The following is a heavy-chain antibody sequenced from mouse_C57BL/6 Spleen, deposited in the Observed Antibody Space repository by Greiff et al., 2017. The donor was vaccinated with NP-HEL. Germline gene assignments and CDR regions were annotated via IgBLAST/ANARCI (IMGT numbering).Heavy chain of an antibody. D-gene: IGHD1-3*01. V-gene: IGHV3-8*01. CDR2: ISYSGST. Sequence: VQLKESGPGLAKPSQTLSLTCSVTGYSITRDYWNWIRKFPGNKLEYMGYISYSGSTYYNPSLKSRISITRDTSKNQYYLQLNSVTTEDTATYYCARKSLLDYAMDYWGQGTSVTVSS. CDR1: GYSITRDY. CDR3: ARKSLLDYAMDY. J-gene: IGHJ4*01.